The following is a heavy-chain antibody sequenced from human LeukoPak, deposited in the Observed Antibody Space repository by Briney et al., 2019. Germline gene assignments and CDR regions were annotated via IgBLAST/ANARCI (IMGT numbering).Heavy chain of an antibody. V-gene: IGHV1-2*04. D-gene: IGHD2-2*02. CDR1: GYTFTGYY. Sequence: ASVKVSCKASGYTFTGYYMHWVRQAPGQGLEWMGWINPNSGGTNYAQKFQGWVTMTRDTSISTAYMELSRLRSDDTAVYYCARGYQLLYRFGYMDVWGKGTTVTVSS. CDR3: ARGYQLLYRFGYMDV. CDR2: INPNSGGT. J-gene: IGHJ6*03.